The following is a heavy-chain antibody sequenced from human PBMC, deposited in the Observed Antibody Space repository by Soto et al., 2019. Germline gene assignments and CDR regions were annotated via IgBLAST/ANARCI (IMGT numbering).Heavy chain of an antibody. Sequence: PGGSLRLPCAACGLTFNSYGMYWLRQAPAKGLAWVAVIWYDGSEKYCGDSVKGRFTISRDNSKNTLYLQMNSLRAEDTAVYYFASWKGGESRALDICGQGTMVTVSS. CDR2: IWYDGSEK. CDR3: ASWKGGESRALDI. V-gene: IGHV3-33*01. D-gene: IGHD3-16*01. CDR1: GLTFNSYG. J-gene: IGHJ3*02.